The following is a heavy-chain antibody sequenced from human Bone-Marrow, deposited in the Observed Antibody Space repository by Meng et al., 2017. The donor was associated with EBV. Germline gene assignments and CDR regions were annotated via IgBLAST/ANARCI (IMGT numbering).Heavy chain of an antibody. J-gene: IGHJ5*02. CDR3: AREGWLRLHWFDP. V-gene: IGHV4-34*01. D-gene: IGHD5-12*01. Sequence: AQLHQWGAGRLMPSAALSLARAVDGGYFSGYSPSCIGQPPGKGLEWIGEINHSGSTNFNPSLKRRVTISVYTSKNQFSLKLSSVTAADTAVYYCAREGWLRLHWFDPWGQGTLVTVSS. CDR2: INHSGST. CDR1: GGYFSGYS.